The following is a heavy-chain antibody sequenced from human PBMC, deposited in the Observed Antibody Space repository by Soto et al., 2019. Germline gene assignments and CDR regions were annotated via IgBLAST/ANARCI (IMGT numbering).Heavy chain of an antibody. J-gene: IGHJ4*02. CDR1: GDSVSSNSAA. CDR3: ARDPNDFWSGYIYYFDY. D-gene: IGHD3-3*01. CDR2: TYYRSKWYN. Sequence: PSQTLSLTCAISGDSVSSNSAAWNWIRQSPSRGLEWLGRTYYRSKWYNDYAVSVKSRITINPDTSKNQFSLQLNSVTPEGTAVYYCARDPNDFWSGYIYYFDYWGQGTLVTVSS. V-gene: IGHV6-1*01.